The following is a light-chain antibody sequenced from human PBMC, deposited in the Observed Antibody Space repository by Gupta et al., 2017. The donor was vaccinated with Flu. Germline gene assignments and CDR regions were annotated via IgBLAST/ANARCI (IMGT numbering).Light chain of an antibody. CDR2: GAS. Sequence: EIVMTQSPATLSVSPGERATLSCRASKSVSSNLAWYQQKPGQAPRLLIYGASTRATGIPARCSGSGSGTEFTLTISSLQSEDFAVYYCQQYNNWGAFGQGTKVEIK. CDR3: QQYNNWGA. CDR1: KSVSSN. J-gene: IGKJ1*01. V-gene: IGKV3-15*01.